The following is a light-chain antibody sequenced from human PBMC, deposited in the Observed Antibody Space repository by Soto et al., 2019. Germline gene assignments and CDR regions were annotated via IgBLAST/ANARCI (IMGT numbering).Light chain of an antibody. Sequence: EIVLTQSPGTLSLCPGERATLSCRASQSVSSSYLAWYQQKPGQAPRLLIYGASSRATGIPDRFSGSGSGTDFTLTISRLEPEDFAVYYCQQYGSSHRTFGQGTKV. V-gene: IGKV3-20*01. J-gene: IGKJ1*01. CDR1: QSVSSSY. CDR3: QQYGSSHRT. CDR2: GAS.